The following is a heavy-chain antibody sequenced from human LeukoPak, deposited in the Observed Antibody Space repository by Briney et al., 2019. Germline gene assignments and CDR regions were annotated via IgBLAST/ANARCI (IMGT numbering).Heavy chain of an antibody. CDR2: ISSSSSTI. J-gene: IGHJ4*02. CDR3: ARDYYYDISGYYHGIFDY. Sequence: QAGGSLRLSCAASGFTFSSYSMNWVRQAPGKGLEWVSYISSSSSTIYYADSVKGRFTISRDNAKNSLYLQMNSLRAEDTAVYYCARDYYYDISGYYHGIFDYWGQGNLVTVSS. V-gene: IGHV3-48*01. CDR1: GFTFSSYS. D-gene: IGHD3-22*01.